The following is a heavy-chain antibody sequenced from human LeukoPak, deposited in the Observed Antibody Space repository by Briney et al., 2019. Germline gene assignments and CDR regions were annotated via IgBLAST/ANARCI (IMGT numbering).Heavy chain of an antibody. CDR1: GLPFRNYA. J-gene: IGHJ3*01. CDR2: IRGDVGGGGT. D-gene: IGHD4-17*01. Sequence: GGSLRLSCAASGLPFRNYAMTWVRQAPGKGLEWVSSIRGDVGGGGTSYAVSVKGRFTLYRDNFKNTLYLQMNSLRAGDTAVYYCAKDPNGDYVGAFDSWGQGTLVTVSS. V-gene: IGHV3-23*01. CDR3: AKDPNGDYVGAFDS.